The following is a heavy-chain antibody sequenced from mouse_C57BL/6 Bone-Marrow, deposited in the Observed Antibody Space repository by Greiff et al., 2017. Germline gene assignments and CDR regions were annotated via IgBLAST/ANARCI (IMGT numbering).Heavy chain of an antibody. D-gene: IGHD1-1*01. Sequence: EVQLQQSGAELVRPGASVKLSCTASGFNIKDDYMHWVKQRPEQGLEWIGWIDPENGDTEYASKFQGKATITADTSSNTAYLQLSSLTSEDTAVYYCTTLFYYYGEGCAYWGQGTLVTVSA. CDR3: TTLFYYYGEGCAY. J-gene: IGHJ3*01. CDR2: IDPENGDT. V-gene: IGHV14-4*01. CDR1: GFNIKDDY.